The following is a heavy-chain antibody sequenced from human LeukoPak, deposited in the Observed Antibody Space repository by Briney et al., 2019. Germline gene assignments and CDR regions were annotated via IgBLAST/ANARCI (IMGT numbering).Heavy chain of an antibody. Sequence: SVKVSCKASGGTFSSYAISWVRQAPGQGLEWMGGIIPIFGTANYAQKFQGRVTITTDESTSTDYMELSSLRSEDTAVYYCARGSPPVPAALFHYYMDVWGKGTTVTVSS. CDR2: IIPIFGTA. D-gene: IGHD2-2*01. V-gene: IGHV1-69*05. CDR1: GGTFSSYA. CDR3: ARGSPPVPAALFHYYMDV. J-gene: IGHJ6*03.